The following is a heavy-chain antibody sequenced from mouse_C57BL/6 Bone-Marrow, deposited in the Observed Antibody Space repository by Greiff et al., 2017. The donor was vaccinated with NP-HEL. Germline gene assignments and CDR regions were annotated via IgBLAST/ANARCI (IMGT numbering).Heavy chain of an antibody. Sequence: QVQLQQSGAELARPGASVKLSCKASGYTFTSYGISWVKQRPGQGLEWIGEIYPRSGNTYYNEKFKGKATLTADKSSSTAYMELRSLTSEDDAVDFCARSYYGSSYSFWYFDVWGTGTTVTVSS. CDR1: GYTFTSYG. J-gene: IGHJ1*03. V-gene: IGHV1-81*01. CDR2: IYPRSGNT. D-gene: IGHD1-1*01. CDR3: ARSYYGSSYSFWYFDV.